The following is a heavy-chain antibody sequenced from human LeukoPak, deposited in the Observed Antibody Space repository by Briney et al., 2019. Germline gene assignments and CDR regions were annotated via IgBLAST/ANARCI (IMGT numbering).Heavy chain of an antibody. CDR1: GFTFSSYA. D-gene: IGHD5-18*01. J-gene: IGHJ4*02. CDR3: ARASGDIVETATMGSY. V-gene: IGHV3-23*01. CDR2: ISGSGGST. Sequence: GSLRLSCAASGFTFSSYAMSWVRQAPGKGLEWVSAISGSGGSTYYADSVKGRFTISRDNPKNTMYLQMNSLRAEDTAVYYCARASGDIVETATMGSYWGQGTLVTVSS.